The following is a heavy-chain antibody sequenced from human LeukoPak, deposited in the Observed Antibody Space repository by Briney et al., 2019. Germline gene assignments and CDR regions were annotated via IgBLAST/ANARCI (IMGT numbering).Heavy chain of an antibody. J-gene: IGHJ5*02. CDR1: GGSISSYY. Sequence: PSETLSLTCTVSGGSISSYYWSWIRQPPGKELDWIGYIYYSGSTNYNPSLKSRVTISVDTSKNQFSLKLSSVTAADTAVYYCARLEAYYYDSSGYSLGWFDPWGQGTLVTVSS. V-gene: IGHV4-59*01. CDR2: IYYSGST. D-gene: IGHD3-22*01. CDR3: ARLEAYYYDSSGYSLGWFDP.